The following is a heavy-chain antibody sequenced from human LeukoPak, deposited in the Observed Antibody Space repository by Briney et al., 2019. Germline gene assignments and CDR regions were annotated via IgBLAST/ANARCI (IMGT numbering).Heavy chain of an antibody. V-gene: IGHV3-33*01. J-gene: IGHJ4*02. CDR1: GLTFTSYG. D-gene: IGHD4-11*01. CDR3: ARDHPLDSDFFDY. Sequence: GGSLRLSCAASGLTFTSYGMHWVRQAPGRGLEWVAFIWYDGSSKYYADSVKGRFTISRDNSWNTVYLQMNSLRAEDTAVYYCARDHPLDSDFFDYWGQGTLVTVSS. CDR2: IWYDGSSK.